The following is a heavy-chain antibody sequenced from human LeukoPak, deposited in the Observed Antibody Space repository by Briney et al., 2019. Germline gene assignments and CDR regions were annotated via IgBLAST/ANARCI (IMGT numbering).Heavy chain of an antibody. J-gene: IGHJ4*02. V-gene: IGHV4-4*07. CDR1: GGSISSYY. CDR2: IYTSGST. Sequence: SETLSLTCTVSGGSISSYYWSWIRQPAGKGLEWIGLIYTSGSTNYNPSLKGRVTMSVDTSKNHFSLKLSSVTAADTAVYYCASAAMSGSEYTYYFDYWGQGTLVTVSS. CDR3: ASAAMSGSEYTYYFDY. D-gene: IGHD1-26*01.